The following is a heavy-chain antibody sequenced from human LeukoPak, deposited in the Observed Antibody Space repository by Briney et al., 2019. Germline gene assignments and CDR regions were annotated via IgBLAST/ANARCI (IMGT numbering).Heavy chain of an antibody. CDR2: INSDGGGA. CDR1: GITFGNNW. Sequence: GSLRLSCGASGITFGNNWMHWVRQGPGEGLVWISRINSDGGGAIYADSVKGRFTVSRDNAKNTLYLQMNSLRAEDTAVYYCARDVPHNWFDTWGQGTLVTVSS. J-gene: IGHJ5*02. V-gene: IGHV3-74*01. CDR3: ARDVPHNWFDT.